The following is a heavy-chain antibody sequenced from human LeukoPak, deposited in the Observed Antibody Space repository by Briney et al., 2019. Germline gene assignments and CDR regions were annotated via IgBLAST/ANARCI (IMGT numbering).Heavy chain of an antibody. CDR1: GFTVSSNY. CDR3: ARRHCSGGSCYSSYYLMDV. V-gene: IGHV3-53*01. Sequence: PGGSLRLSCAASGFTVSSNYMSWVRQAPGKGLEWVSVIYSSGSTHYADSVKGRFTISRDNSKNTLYLQMNSLRAEDTAVYYCARRHCSGGSCYSSYYLMDVWGQGTTVTVSS. D-gene: IGHD2-15*01. CDR2: IYSSGST. J-gene: IGHJ6*02.